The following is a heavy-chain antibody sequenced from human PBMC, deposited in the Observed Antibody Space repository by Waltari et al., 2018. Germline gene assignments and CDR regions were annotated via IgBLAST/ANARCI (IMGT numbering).Heavy chain of an antibody. V-gene: IGHV4-34*01. Sequence: QVQLQQWGAGLLKPSETLSLTCAVYGGSFSGYYWSWLRQPPGKGLEWIGEINHSGSTNYNPSLKSRVTISVDTSKNQFSLKLSSVTAADTAVYYCARGRGDYVWGSYRSHFDYWGQGTLVTVSS. CDR2: INHSGST. J-gene: IGHJ4*02. CDR3: ARGRGDYVWGSYRSHFDY. D-gene: IGHD3-16*02. CDR1: GGSFSGYY.